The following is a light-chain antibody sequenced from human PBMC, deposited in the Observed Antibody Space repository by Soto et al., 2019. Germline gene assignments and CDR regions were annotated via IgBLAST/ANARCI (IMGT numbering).Light chain of an antibody. V-gene: IGKV1-39*01. CDR3: QQYGSSPPGNT. Sequence: DIQMTQSPSSLSASVEDRVIITCRASQSISNHLNWYQQKPGKAPKLLIFAASSLQSGVPSRFSGIRAGPDFTLTISSLQPEDFAVYYGQQYGSSPPGNTFGQGTRLEIK. CDR2: AAS. J-gene: IGKJ5*01. CDR1: QSISNH.